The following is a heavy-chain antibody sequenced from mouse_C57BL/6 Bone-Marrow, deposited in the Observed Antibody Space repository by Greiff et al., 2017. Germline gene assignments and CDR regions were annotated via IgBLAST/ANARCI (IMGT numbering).Heavy chain of an antibody. J-gene: IGHJ2*01. Sequence: QVQLQQSGAELVRPGTSVKVSCKASGYAFTNYLLEWVKQRPGQGLEWIGVINPGRGGTNYNEKFKGKAKLTADKSSSTAYMQISSMTSEDSAVYFCARSGWLLPYFDYWGQGTTLTVSS. CDR3: ARSGWLLPYFDY. CDR1: GYAFTNYL. CDR2: INPGRGGT. D-gene: IGHD2-3*01. V-gene: IGHV1-54*01.